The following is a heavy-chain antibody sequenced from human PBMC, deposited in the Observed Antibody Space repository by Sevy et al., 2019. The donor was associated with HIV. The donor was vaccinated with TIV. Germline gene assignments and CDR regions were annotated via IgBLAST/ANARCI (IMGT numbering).Heavy chain of an antibody. V-gene: IGHV3-30-3*01. CDR2: ISYDGSNK. J-gene: IGHJ4*02. CDR3: ARGSDGYVWGSYRAVDY. Sequence: GGSLRLSCAASGFTFSSYAMHWVRQAPGKGLEWVAVISYDGSNKYYADSVKGRFTISRDNSKNTLYLQMNSLRAEDTAVYYCARGSDGYVWGSYRAVDYWGQGTLVTVSS. D-gene: IGHD3-16*02. CDR1: GFTFSSYA.